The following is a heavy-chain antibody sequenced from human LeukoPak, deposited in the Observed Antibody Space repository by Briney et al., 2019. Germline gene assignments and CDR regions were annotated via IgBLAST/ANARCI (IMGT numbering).Heavy chain of an antibody. J-gene: IGHJ4*02. CDR3: TRQLVDEDFDY. Sequence: PGGSLRLSCAASGFTFSSYWMHWVRQTPGKGPVWVSRISSDGSVTTYADSVKGRFTISRDNAKNTLYLQMNSLRAEDTALYYCTRQLVDEDFDYWGQGTLVTVSS. CDR1: GFTFSSYW. D-gene: IGHD6-13*01. CDR2: ISSDGSVT. V-gene: IGHV3-74*03.